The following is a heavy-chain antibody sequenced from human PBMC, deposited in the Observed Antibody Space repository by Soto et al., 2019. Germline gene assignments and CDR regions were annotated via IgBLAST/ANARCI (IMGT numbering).Heavy chain of an antibody. CDR3: AKDEGYSGYDDFDY. CDR1: GFTFDDYA. Sequence: EVQLVESGGGLVQPGRSLRLSCAASGFTFDDYAMHWVRQAPGKGLEWVSGISWNSGSIGYADSVKGRFTISRDNAKNSLYRQMNSLRAEDTGLYYCAKDEGYSGYDDFDYWGQGTLVTVSS. J-gene: IGHJ4*02. CDR2: ISWNSGSI. V-gene: IGHV3-9*01. D-gene: IGHD5-12*01.